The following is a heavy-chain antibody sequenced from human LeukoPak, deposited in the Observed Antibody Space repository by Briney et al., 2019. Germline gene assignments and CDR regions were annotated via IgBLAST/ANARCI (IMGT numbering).Heavy chain of an antibody. CDR1: GYTFTDYY. V-gene: IGHV1-2*02. CDR2: LNPNNGAT. CDR3: ARDLGFCSGGSCGSMTTVTSYDY. J-gene: IGHJ4*02. Sequence: ASVKVSCKASGYTFTDYYMHWVRQAPGQGLEWMGWLNPNNGATNFAQKFQGRVIMTRDTSISTTYMELSRLRSDDTAVYYCARDLGFCSGGSCGSMTTVTSYDYWGQGTLVTVSS. D-gene: IGHD2-15*01.